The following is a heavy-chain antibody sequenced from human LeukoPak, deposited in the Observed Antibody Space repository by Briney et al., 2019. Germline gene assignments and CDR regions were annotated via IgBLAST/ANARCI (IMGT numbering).Heavy chain of an antibody. Sequence: SETLSLTCIVSGGAIDGYYWTWLRQPPGKGLEWIAYIFYSASTNYNPSLKSRATITVDTSKNQFSLNLRSVTAADMAVYYCARGRTSGGYPHFDSWGQGIQVTVSS. J-gene: IGHJ4*02. V-gene: IGHV4-59*01. D-gene: IGHD6-19*01. CDR3: ARGRTSGGYPHFDS. CDR1: GGAIDGYY. CDR2: IFYSAST.